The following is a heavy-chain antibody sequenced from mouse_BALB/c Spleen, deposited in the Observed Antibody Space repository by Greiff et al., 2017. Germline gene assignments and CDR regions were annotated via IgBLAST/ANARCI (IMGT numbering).Heavy chain of an antibody. J-gene: IGHJ3*01. D-gene: IGHD2-4*01. CDR1: GFSLTSYG. Sequence: QVQLKQSGPGLVQPSQSLSITCTVSGFSLTSYGVHWVRQSPGKGLEWLGVIWSGGSTDYNAAFISRLSISKDNSKSQVFFKMNSLQANDTAIYYCAREVLRRFAYWGQGTLVTVSA. V-gene: IGHV2-2*02. CDR3: AREVLRRFAY. CDR2: IWSGGST.